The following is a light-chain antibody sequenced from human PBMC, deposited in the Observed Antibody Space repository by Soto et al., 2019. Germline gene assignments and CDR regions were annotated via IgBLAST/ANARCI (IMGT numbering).Light chain of an antibody. CDR3: QKYNSAPWT. CDR1: QCISNY. Sequence: HFTQSPSSLSAYVGDRVTITCRASQCISNYLAWYQQKPGKVPKLLIYAASTWQSGVPSRFSGSGSGTDFTLTISSLQPEDVAAYYCQKYNSAPWTFGQGTKVDIK. J-gene: IGKJ1*01. V-gene: IGKV1-27*01. CDR2: AAS.